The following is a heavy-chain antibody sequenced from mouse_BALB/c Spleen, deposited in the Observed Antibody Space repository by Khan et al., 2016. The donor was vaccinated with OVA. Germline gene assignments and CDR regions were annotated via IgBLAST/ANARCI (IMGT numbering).Heavy chain of an antibody. CDR3: ARSNGNYWFVY. J-gene: IGHJ3*01. Sequence: QIQLVQSGPELKKPGETVKISCKASGYTFTNYGMNWVKQAPGKGLKWMGWINTYTGEPTYADDFKGRFAFSLETSASTAYLEINNLKNEDTATYFCARSNGNYWFVYCGQGTLVTVSA. CDR2: INTYTGEP. V-gene: IGHV9-3-1*01. CDR1: GYTFTNYG. D-gene: IGHD2-1*01.